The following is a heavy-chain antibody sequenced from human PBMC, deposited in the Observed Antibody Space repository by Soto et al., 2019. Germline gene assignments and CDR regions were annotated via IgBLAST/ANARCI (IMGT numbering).Heavy chain of an antibody. CDR1: GFTFSSYA. V-gene: IGHV3-23*01. Sequence: VGSLRLSCAASGFTFSSYAMSWVRQAPGKGLEWVSAISGSGGSTYYADSVKGRFTISRDNSKNTLYLQMNSLRAEDTAVYYCAKDHTAAWWLVHPWGYWGQGTLVTVSS. CDR2: ISGSGGST. CDR3: AKDHTAAWWLVHPWGY. D-gene: IGHD6-19*01. J-gene: IGHJ4*02.